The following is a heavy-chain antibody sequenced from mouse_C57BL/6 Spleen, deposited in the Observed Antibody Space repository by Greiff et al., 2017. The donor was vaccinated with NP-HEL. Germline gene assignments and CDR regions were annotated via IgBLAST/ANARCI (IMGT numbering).Heavy chain of an antibody. D-gene: IGHD2-3*01. CDR2: IYPGSGNT. J-gene: IGHJ2*01. CDR3: ARSDGYYAYFDY. Sequence: QVQLKESGAELVRPGASVKLSCKASGYTFTDYYINWVKQRPGQGLEWIARIYPGSGNTYYNEKFKGKATLTAEKSSSTAYMQLSSLTSEDSAVYFCARSDGYYAYFDYWGHGTTLTVSS. V-gene: IGHV1-76*01. CDR1: GYTFTDYY.